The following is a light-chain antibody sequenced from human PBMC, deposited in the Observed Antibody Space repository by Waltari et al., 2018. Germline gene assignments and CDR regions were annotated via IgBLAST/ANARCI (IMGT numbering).Light chain of an antibody. V-gene: IGKV4-1*01. J-gene: IGKJ4*01. Sequence: DIVLTQSPDSLAVSLGERATISCKSSQSILNSSNNKNYLAWYQLTPGQPPRLLIHWSSSRHSGVPDRFTGSGSGTDFSLTINTLQPEDVAVYSCQQYFESPLTFGGGTRVEI. CDR2: WSS. CDR1: QSILNSSNNKNY. CDR3: QQYFESPLT.